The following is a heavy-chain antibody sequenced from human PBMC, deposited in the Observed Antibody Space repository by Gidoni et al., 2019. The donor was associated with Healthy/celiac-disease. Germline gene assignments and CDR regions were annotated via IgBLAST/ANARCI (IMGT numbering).Heavy chain of an antibody. CDR2: IYYSGST. CDR3: ARQSCSGGSCYNAPHFDY. V-gene: IGHV4-59*08. Sequence: QVQLQESGPGLVKPSETLSLTCTVSGGSISSYYWSWIRQHPGKGLEWIGYIYYSGSTNYNPSLKSRVTISVDTSKNQFSLKLSSVTAADTAVYYCARQSCSGGSCYNAPHFDYWGQGTLVTVSS. D-gene: IGHD2-15*01. CDR1: GGSISSYY. J-gene: IGHJ4*02.